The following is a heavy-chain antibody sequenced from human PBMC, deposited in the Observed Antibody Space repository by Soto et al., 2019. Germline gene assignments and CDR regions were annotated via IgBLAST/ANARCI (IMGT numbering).Heavy chain of an antibody. J-gene: IGHJ6*02. V-gene: IGHV1-18*01. D-gene: IGHD3-16*01. CDR1: GYIFVNYG. Sequence: QVQLVQSGDEVKKPGASVKVSCKASGYIFVNYGIAWVRQAPRQGLEWMGWISPYTGNTHSASKVQGRLTMTTDTSTSTAYMDLGSLTSDETAMYYCVMVDNYVTPTPQDVWGQGTTVTVSS. CDR2: ISPYTGNT. CDR3: VMVDNYVTPTPQDV.